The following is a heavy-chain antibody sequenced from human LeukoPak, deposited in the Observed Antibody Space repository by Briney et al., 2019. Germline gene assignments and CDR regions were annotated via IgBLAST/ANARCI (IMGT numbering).Heavy chain of an antibody. J-gene: IGHJ4*02. CDR3: ARKGPIAATGPDY. Sequence: SETLSLTCTVSGGSISSYYWSWIRQPPGKGLEWLGYIYNSRDTNYNPSLKSRVTFSVDTSKNQFSLKLSSVTVADTAVYYCARKGPIAATGPDYWGQGTLVTVSS. CDR1: GGSISSYY. D-gene: IGHD6-13*01. V-gene: IGHV4-59*01. CDR2: IYNSRDT.